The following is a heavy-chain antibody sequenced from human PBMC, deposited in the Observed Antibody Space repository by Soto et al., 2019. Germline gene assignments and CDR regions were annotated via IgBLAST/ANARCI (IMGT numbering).Heavy chain of an antibody. J-gene: IGHJ4*02. V-gene: IGHV3-33*01. CDR2: IWYDGNNK. D-gene: IGHD3-22*01. CDR3: VRDLYYYDSSGDSPFDY. Sequence: GGSLRLSCAASGFTFSNYGMHWVRQAPGKGLEWVAVIWYDGNNKYYADSVKGRFTISRDNSKNTLYLQMNSLRAEDTAVYYCVRDLYYYDSSGDSPFDYWGQGTLVTVSS. CDR1: GFTFSNYG.